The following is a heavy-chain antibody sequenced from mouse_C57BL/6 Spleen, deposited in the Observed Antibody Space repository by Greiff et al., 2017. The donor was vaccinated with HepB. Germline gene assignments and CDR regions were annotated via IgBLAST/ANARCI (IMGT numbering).Heavy chain of an antibody. V-gene: IGHV1-7*01. CDR2: IHPSSGYT. D-gene: IGHD2-13*01. J-gene: IGHJ1*03. Sequence: QVQLQQSGAELAKPGASVTLSCKASGYTFTSYWMHWVKQRPGHGLEWIGYIHPSSGYTKYNQKFKDKAIMTADKSSSTAYMQLSSLTYADSAVYYCARGDYREYFDVWGKGTTVTVSS. CDR1: GYTFTSYW. CDR3: ARGDYREYFDV.